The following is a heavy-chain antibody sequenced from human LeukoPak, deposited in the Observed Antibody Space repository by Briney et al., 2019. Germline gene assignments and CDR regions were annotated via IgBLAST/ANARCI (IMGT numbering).Heavy chain of an antibody. Sequence: GGSLRLSCTASGFTFSSYSMNWVRQAPGKGLEWVSSISSSSSYIYYADSVKGRFTISRDNAKNSLYLQMNSLRAEDTAVYYCARDSQDIVVVVAATPDGFDIWGQGTMVTVSS. D-gene: IGHD2-15*01. CDR2: ISSSSSYI. V-gene: IGHV3-21*01. J-gene: IGHJ3*02. CDR1: GFTFSSYS. CDR3: ARDSQDIVVVVAATPDGFDI.